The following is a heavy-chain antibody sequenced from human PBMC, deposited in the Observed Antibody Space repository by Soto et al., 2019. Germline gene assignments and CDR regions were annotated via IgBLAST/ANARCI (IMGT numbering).Heavy chain of an antibody. CDR3: ARITILGLPWDS. CDR2: ISAYNGNT. D-gene: IGHD3-3*01. J-gene: IGHJ4*02. CDR1: GYTFSSYG. V-gene: IGHV1-18*04. Sequence: QVQLVQSGAEVKKPGASVKVSCKASGYTFSSYGISWVRQAPGQGLEWMGRISAYNGNTNYAQKFRGRVTMTTDTSTSTAYLELRSLRSDDTAVYYCARITILGLPWDSWGQGTLVTVSS.